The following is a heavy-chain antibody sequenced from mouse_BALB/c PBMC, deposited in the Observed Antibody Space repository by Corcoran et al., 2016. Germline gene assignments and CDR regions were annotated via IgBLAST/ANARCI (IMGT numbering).Heavy chain of an antibody. J-gene: IGHJ1*01. Sequence: EVQMQQSGAELVKPRSSVKLSCTASGFIIQDTYMNWLKQRPEQGLEWIGRIDPANGNTKYDPKFQGKATIPADTSSNTAYLQLSSLTSEDTAFYYGANWDWYLDVLGAGTTVTVSS. CDR3: ANWDWYLDV. V-gene: IGHV14-3*02. D-gene: IGHD4-1*01. CDR2: IDPANGNT. CDR1: GFIIQDTY.